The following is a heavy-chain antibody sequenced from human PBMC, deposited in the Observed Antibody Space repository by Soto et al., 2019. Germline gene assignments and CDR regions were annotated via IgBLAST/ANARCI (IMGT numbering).Heavy chain of an antibody. D-gene: IGHD2-2*02. CDR2: IIPIFGTA. J-gene: IGHJ6*02. Sequence: SVKVSCKASGGTFSSYAISWVRQAPGQGLEWMGGIIPIFGTANYAQKFQGRVTITADESTSTAYMELSSLRSEDTAVYYCASSLGVVAAAIGYYYYYGMDVWGQGTTVTVSS. CDR1: GGTFSSYA. V-gene: IGHV1-69*13. CDR3: ASSLGVVAAAIGYYYYYGMDV.